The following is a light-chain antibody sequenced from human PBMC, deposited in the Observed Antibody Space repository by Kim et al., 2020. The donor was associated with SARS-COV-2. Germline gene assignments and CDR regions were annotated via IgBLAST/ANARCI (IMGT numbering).Light chain of an antibody. Sequence: PGRSPSPSFRASPGVGTSHLAWYPQKPAPAPRLLIYSACSRATGIPDRFSGSGSGTDFSLTINRLEPEDFVVYSCQQYGESPGTFGQGTKVDIK. CDR2: SAC. J-gene: IGKJ1*01. CDR3: QQYGESPGT. CDR1: PGVGTSH. V-gene: IGKV3-20*01.